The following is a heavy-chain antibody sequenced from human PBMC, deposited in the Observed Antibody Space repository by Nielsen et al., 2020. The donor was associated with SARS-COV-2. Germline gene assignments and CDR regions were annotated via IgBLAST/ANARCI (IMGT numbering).Heavy chain of an antibody. CDR3: ARSFGDYEGGTYYYYYGMDV. D-gene: IGHD4-17*01. Sequence: SETLSLTCTVSGGSISTYYRNWIRQPPGKGLEWIGYIYYSGSTKYNPSLKSRVTVSLDTSKNQFSLKLSSATAADTAVYYCARSFGDYEGGTYYYYYGMDVWGQGTTVTVSS. V-gene: IGHV4-59*01. CDR1: GGSISTYY. J-gene: IGHJ6*02. CDR2: IYYSGST.